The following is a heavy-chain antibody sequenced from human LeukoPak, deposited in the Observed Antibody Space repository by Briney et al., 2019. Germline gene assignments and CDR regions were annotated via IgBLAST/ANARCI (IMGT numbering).Heavy chain of an antibody. CDR1: GYTFTSYA. CDR2: INAGNGNT. J-gene: IGHJ3*02. Sequence: GASVKVSCKASGYTFTSYAMHWVRQAPGQRLEWMGWINAGNGNTKYSQKFQGRVTITRDTSASTAYMELSSLRSEDTAVYYCARDRSIVVVPAADAFDIWGQGTMVTISS. D-gene: IGHD2-2*01. CDR3: ARDRSIVVVPAADAFDI. V-gene: IGHV1-3*01.